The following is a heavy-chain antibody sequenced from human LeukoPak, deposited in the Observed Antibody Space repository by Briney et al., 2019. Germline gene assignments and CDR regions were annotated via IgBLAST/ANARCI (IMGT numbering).Heavy chain of an antibody. CDR2: ISGTGGST. D-gene: IGHD3-3*01. Sequence: GGSLRLSCTVSGFTFSNCAMSWVRQAPGKGLEWVSSISGTGGSTYYADSLKGRITISRDNSKNTLFLRMSSLRAADTAVYYCARAFTGFWSNYLSDYWGQGILVTVSS. CDR1: GFTFSNCA. V-gene: IGHV3-23*01. J-gene: IGHJ4*02. CDR3: ARAFTGFWSNYLSDY.